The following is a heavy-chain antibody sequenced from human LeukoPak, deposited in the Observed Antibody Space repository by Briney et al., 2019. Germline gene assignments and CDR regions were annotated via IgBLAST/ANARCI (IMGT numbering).Heavy chain of an antibody. CDR1: GGSISSYY. CDR3: TREYSSGRPYYFDY. V-gene: IGHV4-4*07. CDR2: IYTSGST. Sequence: SETLSPTCTVSGGSISSYYWSWIRQPAGKGLEWIGRIYTSGSTNYNPSLRSRVTMSVDTSKNQFSLKLSSVTAADTAVYYCTREYSSGRPYYFDYWGQGTLVTVSS. D-gene: IGHD6-19*01. J-gene: IGHJ4*02.